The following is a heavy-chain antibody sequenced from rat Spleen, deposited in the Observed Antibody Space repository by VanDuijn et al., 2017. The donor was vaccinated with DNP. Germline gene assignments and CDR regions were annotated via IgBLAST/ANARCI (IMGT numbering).Heavy chain of an antibody. Sequence: QVQLQQSGAELAKPGSSVKISCKASGYTLTSYYIGWIKQTTGQGLEYIGYINTGSGGSNYNEKFKGKATLTVDKSSSTAFMQLSSLTPDDSAVYYCARGGTFYWYFDFWGPGTMVTVSS. CDR3: ARGGTFYWYFDF. D-gene: IGHD3-2*01. J-gene: IGHJ1*01. V-gene: IGHV1-43*01. CDR2: INTGSGGS. CDR1: GYTLTSYY.